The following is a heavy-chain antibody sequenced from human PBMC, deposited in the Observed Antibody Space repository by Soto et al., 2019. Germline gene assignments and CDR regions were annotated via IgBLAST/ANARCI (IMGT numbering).Heavy chain of an antibody. Sequence: QVQLVESGGGVVQPGRSLSLPCAASGFTFSSYAMHWVRQAPGKGLEWVAVISYDGSNKYYADSVKGRFTISRDNSKITLYVQMTSLRAEDTAVYYCASRSSGWYALPYYYYVMDVWGQGTTVTVSS. CDR2: ISYDGSNK. J-gene: IGHJ6*02. V-gene: IGHV3-30-3*01. CDR1: GFTFSSYA. CDR3: ASRSSGWYALPYYYYVMDV. D-gene: IGHD6-19*01.